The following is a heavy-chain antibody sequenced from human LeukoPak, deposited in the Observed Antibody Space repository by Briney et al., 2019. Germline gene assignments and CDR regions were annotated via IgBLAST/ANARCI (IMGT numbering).Heavy chain of an antibody. CDR1: GFTFSSYG. CDR3: ARDWARDWFFDI. Sequence: GGSLRLSCAASGFTFSSYGVHWVRQAPGKGLEWVANIKQDGSEKYYLDSVKGRFTIPRDNAKNSLYLQMNSLRAEDTAVYYCARDWARDWFFDIWGQGTMVTVSS. V-gene: IGHV3-7*01. D-gene: IGHD3-3*01. J-gene: IGHJ3*02. CDR2: IKQDGSEK.